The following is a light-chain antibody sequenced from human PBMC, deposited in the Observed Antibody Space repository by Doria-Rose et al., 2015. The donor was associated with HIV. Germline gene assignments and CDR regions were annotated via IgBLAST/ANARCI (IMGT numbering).Light chain of an antibody. CDR2: DGS. V-gene: IGKV3-20*01. J-gene: IGKJ1*01. CDR3: HQYGTSWT. CDR1: QSFSSTY. Sequence: VLTQSPGTLPLSPGERATLSCRASQSFSSTYLAWYQQNPGQAPSLLIYDGSTRATGIPDRFSASGSGTDFTLTINRLEPEDFALYYCHQYGTSWTFGQGTKVEI.